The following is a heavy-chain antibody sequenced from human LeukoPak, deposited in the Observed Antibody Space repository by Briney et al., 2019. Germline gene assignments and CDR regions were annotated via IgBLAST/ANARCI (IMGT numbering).Heavy chain of an antibody. CDR3: ARGDNYYASGNYYNGPLDY. V-gene: IGHV4-4*07. Sequence: SETLSLTCTVSGGSISNYYWSWIRQPAGKGLEWIGHIYTSGSTNYSPSLGSRVTMSIDTSKKQFSLNLNSLTAADTAVYYCARGDNYYASGNYYNGPLDYWGQGILVTVSS. J-gene: IGHJ4*02. CDR1: GGSISNYY. D-gene: IGHD3-10*01. CDR2: IYTSGST.